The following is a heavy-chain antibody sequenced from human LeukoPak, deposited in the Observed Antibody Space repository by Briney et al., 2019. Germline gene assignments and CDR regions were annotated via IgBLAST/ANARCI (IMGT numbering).Heavy chain of an antibody. V-gene: IGHV3-30*02. CDR1: GFTFSSYA. Sequence: PGGSLRLSCAASGFTFSSYAMHWVRQAPGKGLEWVAFIRDDGSKKYYADSVKGRFTISRDNSKNTLYLEMNSLRAEDTAVYYCAKDIGSYYDYWGQGILVTVSS. J-gene: IGHJ4*02. CDR3: AKDIGSYYDY. D-gene: IGHD3-10*01. CDR2: IRDDGSKK.